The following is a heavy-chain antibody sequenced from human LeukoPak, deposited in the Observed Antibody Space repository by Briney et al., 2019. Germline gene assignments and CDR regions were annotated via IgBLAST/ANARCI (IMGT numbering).Heavy chain of an antibody. V-gene: IGHV3-7*01. CDR1: GFTFSTYW. CDR3: ARVYSSSSGRALDY. J-gene: IGHJ4*02. D-gene: IGHD6-6*01. CDR2: IKQDGSEK. Sequence: GGSLRLSCAASGFTFSTYWMSWVRQAPGKGLEWVANIKQDGSEKYYVDSVKGRFTIPRDNAKNSLYLQMNSLRAEDTAVYYCARVYSSSSGRALDYWGQGTLVTVSS.